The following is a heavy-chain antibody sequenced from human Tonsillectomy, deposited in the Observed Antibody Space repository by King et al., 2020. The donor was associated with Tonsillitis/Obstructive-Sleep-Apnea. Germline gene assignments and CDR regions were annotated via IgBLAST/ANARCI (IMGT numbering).Heavy chain of an antibody. CDR2: TYYRSKWYN. Sequence: VQLQESGPGLGKPSQTLSLTCAISGDSVSSNSAAWNWIRQSPSRGLEWLGRTYYRSKWYNDYAVSVKSRITINPDTSKNQFSLQLNSVTPEDTAVYYCARDHYGIVVVVAAARFDAFDIWGQGTMVTVSS. CDR1: GDSVSSNSAA. V-gene: IGHV6-1*01. J-gene: IGHJ3*02. D-gene: IGHD2-15*01. CDR3: ARDHYGIVVVVAAARFDAFDI.